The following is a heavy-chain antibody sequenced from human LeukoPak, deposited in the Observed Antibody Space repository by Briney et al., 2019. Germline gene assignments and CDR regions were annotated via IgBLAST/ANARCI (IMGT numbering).Heavy chain of an antibody. J-gene: IGHJ4*02. CDR1: GYTLTELS. CDR3: ATDGPGHDYVWGSYRFDY. Sequence: GASVKVSCKVSGYTLTELSMHWVRQAPGKGLEWMGGFDTEDGETIYAQKFQGRVTMTEDTSTDTAYMELSSLRSEDTAVYYCATDGPGHDYVWGSYRFDYWGQGTLVTVSS. D-gene: IGHD3-16*02. V-gene: IGHV1-24*01. CDR2: FDTEDGET.